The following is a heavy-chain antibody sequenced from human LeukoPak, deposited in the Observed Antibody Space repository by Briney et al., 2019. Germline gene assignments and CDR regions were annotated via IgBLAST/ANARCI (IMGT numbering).Heavy chain of an antibody. CDR1: GFTFNSYA. CDR2: ISGSGGST. V-gene: IGHV3-23*01. D-gene: IGHD3-22*01. CDR3: AKTQYYYDSSGYYHLIDY. Sequence: GGSLRLSCAASGFTFNSYAMSWVRQAPGKGLEWVSAISGSGGSTYYADSVKGRFTISRDNSKNTLYLQMNSLRAEDTAVYYCAKTQYYYDSSGYYHLIDYWGQGTLVTVSS. J-gene: IGHJ4*02.